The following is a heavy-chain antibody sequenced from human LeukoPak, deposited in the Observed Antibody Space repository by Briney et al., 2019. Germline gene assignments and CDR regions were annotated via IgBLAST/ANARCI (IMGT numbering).Heavy chain of an antibody. D-gene: IGHD3-22*01. CDR3: ARDSYDRKYYYGMDV. Sequence: GGSLRLSCAASGFTFSSYAMSWVRQAPGKGLEWVSYISGSSGIVFYADSVKGRFTISRDNAKNSLYLQMNSLRAEDTAVYYCARDSYDRKYYYGMDVWGQGTTVTVSS. J-gene: IGHJ6*02. CDR2: ISGSSGIV. CDR1: GFTFSSYA. V-gene: IGHV3-48*04.